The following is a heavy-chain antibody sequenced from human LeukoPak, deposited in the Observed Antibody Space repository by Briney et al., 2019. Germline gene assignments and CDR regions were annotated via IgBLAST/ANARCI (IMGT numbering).Heavy chain of an antibody. CDR2: IIPIFGTA. D-gene: IGHD6-6*01. J-gene: IGHJ6*03. V-gene: IGHV1-69*06. CDR1: GYTFTSYA. CDR3: ARGSSSRGLYYYYMDV. Sequence: SVKVSCKASGYTFTSYAISWVRQAPGQGLEWMGGIIPIFGTANYAQKFQGRVTITADKSTSTAYMELSSLRSEDAAVYYCARGSSSRGLYYYYMDVWGKGTTVTVSS.